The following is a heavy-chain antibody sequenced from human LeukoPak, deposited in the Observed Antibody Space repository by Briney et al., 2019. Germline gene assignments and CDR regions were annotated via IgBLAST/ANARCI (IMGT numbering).Heavy chain of an antibody. CDR2: IKEDGSEK. J-gene: IGHJ4*02. CDR1: GFTFSSCW. D-gene: IGHD5-18*01. CDR3: AKCRFTYGYNFDY. V-gene: IGHV3-7*02. Sequence: GSLKLSCAASGFTFSSCWMTWVRQAPGKGLEWVATIKEDGSEKYYVDSVRGRFTMSRDNAKDSLYLQMNSLRGEDTAVYYCAKCRFTYGYNFDYWGQGTLVTVSS.